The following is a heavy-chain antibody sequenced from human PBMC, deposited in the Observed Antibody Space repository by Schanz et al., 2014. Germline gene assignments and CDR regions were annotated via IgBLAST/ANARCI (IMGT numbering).Heavy chain of an antibody. V-gene: IGHV3-48*02. CDR2: ISSRNT. Sequence: EVELVESGGGLALPGGSLRLSCAASGFIFSGFSMNWVRQAPGKGVQWVSYISSRNTYYADSVKGRFTVSRDNAENSLSLQINSLGDGDPAVYYCARGQPGERGYAYGDWYFDLWGRGTLVTVSS. J-gene: IGHJ2*01. CDR3: ARGQPGERGYAYGDWYFDL. CDR1: GFIFSGFS. D-gene: IGHD4-17*01.